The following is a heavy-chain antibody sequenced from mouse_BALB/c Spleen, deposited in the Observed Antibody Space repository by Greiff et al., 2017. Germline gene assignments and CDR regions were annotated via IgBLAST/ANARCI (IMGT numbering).Heavy chain of an antibody. V-gene: IGHV1-69*02. Sequence: QVQLQQPGAELVKPGASVKLSCKASGYTFTSYWMHWVKQRPGQGLEWIGEIDPSDSYTNYNQKFKGKATLTVDKSSSTAYMQLSSLTSEDSAVYYCARQGGSAWFAYWGQGTLVTVSA. CDR2: IDPSDSYT. CDR1: GYTFTSYW. J-gene: IGHJ3*01. CDR3: ARQGGSAWFAY.